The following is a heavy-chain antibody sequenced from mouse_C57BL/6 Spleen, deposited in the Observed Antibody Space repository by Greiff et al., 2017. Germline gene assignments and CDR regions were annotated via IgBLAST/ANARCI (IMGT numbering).Heavy chain of an antibody. CDR1: GFTFSSYG. V-gene: IGHV5-6*01. Sequence: EVMLVESGGDLVKPGGSLKLSCAASGFTFSSYGMSWVRQTPDKRLEWVATISSGGSYTYYPDSVKGRFTISRDNAKNTLYLQMSSLKSEDTAMYYCARLYDSYAMDYWGQGTSVTVSS. J-gene: IGHJ4*01. D-gene: IGHD2-3*01. CDR3: ARLYDSYAMDY. CDR2: ISSGGSYT.